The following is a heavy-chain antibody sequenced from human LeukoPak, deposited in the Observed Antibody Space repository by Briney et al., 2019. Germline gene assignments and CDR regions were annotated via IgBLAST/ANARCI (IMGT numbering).Heavy chain of an antibody. D-gene: IGHD6-19*01. J-gene: IGHJ4*02. V-gene: IGHV3-53*01. Sequence: GGSLRLSCAASGFTVSSNYMSWVRQAPGKGLEWVSVIYSGGSTYYADSVKGRFTISRDNSKNTLYLQMNSLRAEDTAVYYCARHGQGQWLPTLIYWGQGTLVTVSS. CDR3: ARHGQGQWLPTLIY. CDR2: IYSGGST. CDR1: GFTVSSNY.